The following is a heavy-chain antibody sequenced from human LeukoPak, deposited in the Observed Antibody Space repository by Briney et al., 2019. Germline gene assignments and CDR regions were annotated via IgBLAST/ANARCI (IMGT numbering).Heavy chain of an antibody. CDR2: IKQDGSEK. D-gene: IGHD1-20*01. V-gene: IGHV3-7*01. Sequence: GGSLRLSCAASGFTFSSYWMSWVRQAPGKGLEWVANIKQDGSEKYYVDSVKGRFTISRDNAKNSLFLQMNSLRVEDTAVYYCVPLNWNPPGDFDRWGQGTLVTVSS. J-gene: IGHJ4*02. CDR3: VPLNWNPPGDFDR. CDR1: GFTFSSYW.